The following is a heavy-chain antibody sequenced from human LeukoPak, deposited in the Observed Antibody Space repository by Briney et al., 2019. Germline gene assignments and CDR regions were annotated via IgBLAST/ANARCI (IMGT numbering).Heavy chain of an antibody. Sequence: GESLKISCKGSGYSFTSYWISWVRQMPGKGLEWIGIVYPSNSQTRYSPSFQGQVTISADKSISTGYLQWSSLKASDTAMYFCARHRYSGSDTQGFDYWGQGTLVTVSS. D-gene: IGHD5-12*01. CDR2: VYPSNSQT. J-gene: IGHJ4*02. CDR3: ARHRYSGSDTQGFDY. V-gene: IGHV5-51*01. CDR1: GYSFTSYW.